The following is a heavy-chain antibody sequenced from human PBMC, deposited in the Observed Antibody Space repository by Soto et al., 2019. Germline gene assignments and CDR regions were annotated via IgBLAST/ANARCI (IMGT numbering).Heavy chain of an antibody. Sequence: PGGSLRLSCAASGFSFSEYSMTWVRQAPGKGLQWDSAISGDTATTHYADSVKGRFTISRDNSRDTLYLQMNSLRVEDTAIYYCAKPLQQWLLQGSGVDVWGQGTTVTVSS. CDR3: AKPLQQWLLQGSGVDV. CDR2: ISGDTATT. J-gene: IGHJ6*02. D-gene: IGHD6-19*01. CDR1: GFSFSEYS. V-gene: IGHV3-23*01.